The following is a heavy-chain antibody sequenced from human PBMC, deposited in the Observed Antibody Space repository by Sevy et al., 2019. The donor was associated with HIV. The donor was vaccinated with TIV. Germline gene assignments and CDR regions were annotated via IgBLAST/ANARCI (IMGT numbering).Heavy chain of an antibody. V-gene: IGHV3-23*01. J-gene: IGHJ1*01. D-gene: IGHD2-21*01. Sequence: GGSLRLSCAASGFTFSTYAMSWVRQAPGKGLEWVADISRSGTITYYADSVKGRFTISRDNSKNTLYLQMNSLRAEDTDQYYGAKDRDLAYCTDECYSEYFQQWGQGTLVTVSS. CDR3: AKDRDLAYCTDECYSEYFQQ. CDR1: GFTFSTYA. CDR2: ISRSGTIT.